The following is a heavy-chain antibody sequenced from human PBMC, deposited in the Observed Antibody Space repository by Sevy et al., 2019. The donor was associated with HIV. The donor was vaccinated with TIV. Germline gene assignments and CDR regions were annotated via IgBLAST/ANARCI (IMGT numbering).Heavy chain of an antibody. V-gene: IGHV4-59*01. Sequence: SETLSLTCTVSGGSISSYYWSWIRQPPGKGLEWIGYIYYSGSTNYNPSLKSRVTISVDTSKNQFSLKLSSVTAADTAVYYCARDLHYDYSNYRARHYYMDVWGKGTTVTVSS. CDR1: GGSISSYY. CDR3: ARDLHYDYSNYRARHYYMDV. J-gene: IGHJ6*03. D-gene: IGHD4-4*01. CDR2: IYYSGST.